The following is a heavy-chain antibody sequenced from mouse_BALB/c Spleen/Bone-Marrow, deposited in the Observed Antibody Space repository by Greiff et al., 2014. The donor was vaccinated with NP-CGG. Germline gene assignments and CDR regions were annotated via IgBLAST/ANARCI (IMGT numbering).Heavy chain of an antibody. CDR2: ISDGGAYT. Sequence: VQLQQSGGGLVKPGGSLKLSCAASGFTFSDYYMYWVRQTPEKRLEWVATISDGGAYTYYPDSVWGRFTISRDNAKNNLYLQMSSLKSEDTAMYYCARSGERYGAMDYWGQGTSVTVFS. D-gene: IGHD2-10*02. V-gene: IGHV5-4*02. J-gene: IGHJ4*01. CDR3: ARSGERYGAMDY. CDR1: GFTFSDYY.